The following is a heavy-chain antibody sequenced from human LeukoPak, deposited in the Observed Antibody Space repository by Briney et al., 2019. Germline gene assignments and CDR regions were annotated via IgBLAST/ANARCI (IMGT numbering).Heavy chain of an antibody. CDR2: IKRDGTET. Sequence: GGALRLSCAASELTLSNYCMTWVRQGPGEGLEWVATIKRDGTETYYVDSVRGRFTISRDNAENSVYLRMNSPRDEDTAVYYCTRGGRNTSYYWYYWGQGTLVTVSS. CDR1: ELTLSNYC. J-gene: IGHJ4*02. V-gene: IGHV3-7*01. D-gene: IGHD1-26*01. CDR3: TRGGRNTSYYWYY.